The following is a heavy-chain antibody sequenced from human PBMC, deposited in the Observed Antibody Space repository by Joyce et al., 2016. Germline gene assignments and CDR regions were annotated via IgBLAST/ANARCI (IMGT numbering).Heavy chain of an antibody. CDR3: ARLAYYDFSTLYPPLASFFGMDV. J-gene: IGHJ6*02. Sequence: QVRLQESGPGLVKPSETLSLTCAVSGFSVNAGYYWGWIGIGHHTGRGSLNPSLMTRVTVSVDTSKNQFSLTLTSLTVADTATYYCARLAYYDFSTLYPPLASFFGMDVWGQGTPVTVS. CDR1: GFSVNAGYY. D-gene: IGHD3/OR15-3a*01. V-gene: IGHV4-38-2*01. CDR2: HTGRG.